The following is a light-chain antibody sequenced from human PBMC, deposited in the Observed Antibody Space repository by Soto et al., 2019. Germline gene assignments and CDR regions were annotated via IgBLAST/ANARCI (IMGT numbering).Light chain of an antibody. V-gene: IGKV3-20*01. Sequence: EIVLTQCPGTLSLSPGERATLSCRASQSVSSSYLAWYQQRPGQAPRLLMYGASSRATGIPDRFSGSGSGTDFTLTISRLAPEDFAVYYCQQYGSSPRTFDQGTKVGIK. CDR3: QQYGSSPRT. J-gene: IGKJ1*01. CDR2: GAS. CDR1: QSVSSSY.